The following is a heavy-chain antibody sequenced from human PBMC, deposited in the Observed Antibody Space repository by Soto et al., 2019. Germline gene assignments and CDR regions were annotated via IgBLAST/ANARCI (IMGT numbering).Heavy chain of an antibody. CDR2: IYYSGST. D-gene: IGHD4-17*01. CDR1: GGSISSSTYY. CDR3: ATDHGDYVLNWLDP. J-gene: IGHJ5*02. Sequence: TSETLSLTCTVSGGSISSSTYYWGWIRQPPGKGLEWIASIYYSGSTYYNQSLKSRVTISVDTSKNQFSLKLSSVTAADTAVYYCATDHGDYVLNWLDPWGQGTLVTVSS. V-gene: IGHV4-39*02.